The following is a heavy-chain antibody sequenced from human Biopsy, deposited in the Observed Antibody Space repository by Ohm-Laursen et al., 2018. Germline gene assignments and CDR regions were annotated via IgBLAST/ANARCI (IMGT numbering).Heavy chain of an antibody. D-gene: IGHD1-26*01. V-gene: IGHV3-48*03. Sequence: GSLRLSCTASGFAFNLYEMNWVRQAPGKGMEWISYIYGGGSPVSYADSVKGRFTISRDNAQNSLYLHMNSLRAEDTAVYYCARLNSGTYDVSDPWGQGTMVIVSS. CDR2: IYGGGSPV. CDR1: GFAFNLYE. J-gene: IGHJ3*01. CDR3: ARLNSGTYDVSDP.